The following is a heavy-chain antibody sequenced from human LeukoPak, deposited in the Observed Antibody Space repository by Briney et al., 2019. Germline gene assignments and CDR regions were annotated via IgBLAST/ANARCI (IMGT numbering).Heavy chain of an antibody. CDR1: RGSILSGVYY. D-gene: IGHD4-17*01. V-gene: IGHV4-30-4*08. CDR3: ARDLWDYGTYY. J-gene: IGHJ4*02. Sequence: SETLSLTRTVSRGSILSGVYYWSWIRQPPGKGLECIGYIYYSGSTYYNPSLKSRVTISVDTSKNQFSPKLSSRTAADTAVYYCARDLWDYGTYYWGQGTLVTVSS. CDR2: IYYSGST.